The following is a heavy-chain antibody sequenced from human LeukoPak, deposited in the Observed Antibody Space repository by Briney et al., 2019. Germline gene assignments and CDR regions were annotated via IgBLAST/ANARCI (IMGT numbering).Heavy chain of an antibody. Sequence: GGSLRLSCAASGFTLSNYWMHWVRQAPGKGLVWVSRINNDGSDTVYGDSVNGRFTVSRDNAKNTMYLQMNSLRVDDTAVYYCARGLNGPDYWGQGTLVTVSP. CDR1: GFTLSNYW. J-gene: IGHJ4*02. V-gene: IGHV3-74*01. CDR3: ARGLNGPDY. D-gene: IGHD2-8*01. CDR2: INNDGSDT.